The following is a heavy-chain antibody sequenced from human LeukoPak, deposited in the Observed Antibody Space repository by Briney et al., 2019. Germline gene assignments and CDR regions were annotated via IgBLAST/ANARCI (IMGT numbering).Heavy chain of an antibody. CDR3: ARGGCSGGSCYDY. CDR1: GGSFSGYY. Sequence: AETLSLTCAVSGGSFSGYYWTWIRQPPGKGLEWIGEINHNGRTNYNPSLKSRVIMSVDTSKNQFSLKLSSVTAADTAVYYCARGGCSGGSCYDYWGQGTLVTVSS. V-gene: IGHV4-34*01. CDR2: INHNGRT. J-gene: IGHJ4*02. D-gene: IGHD2-15*01.